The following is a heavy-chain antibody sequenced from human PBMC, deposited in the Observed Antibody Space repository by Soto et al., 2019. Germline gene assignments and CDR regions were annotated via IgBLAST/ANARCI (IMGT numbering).Heavy chain of an antibody. CDR1: GYTFTNYY. Sequence: ASVKVSCKASGYTFTNYYMHWVRQAPGQGLEWVGMFNPSDDTTYYAQKIQGRVTMTRDTSTSTVYMELRSLRSDDTALYYCAREPSSLAAAGSSYGLDVWGQGTSVTVSS. CDR2: FNPSDDTT. D-gene: IGHD6-13*01. J-gene: IGHJ6*02. V-gene: IGHV1-46*01. CDR3: AREPSSLAAAGSSYGLDV.